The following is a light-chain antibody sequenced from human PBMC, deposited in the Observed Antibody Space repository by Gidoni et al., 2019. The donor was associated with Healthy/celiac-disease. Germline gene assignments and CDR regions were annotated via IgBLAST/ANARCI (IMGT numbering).Light chain of an antibody. Sequence: SYHLTQPPSVSVSPGQTARITCSGDALPKQYAYWYQQKPGQAPVLVIYKGSEGPSGIPERFSGSSSGTTVTLTISGVQAEDEADYYCQSADSSGTYVVFGGGTKLTVL. CDR3: QSADSSGTYVV. V-gene: IGLV3-25*03. J-gene: IGLJ2*01. CDR2: KGS. CDR1: ALPKQY.